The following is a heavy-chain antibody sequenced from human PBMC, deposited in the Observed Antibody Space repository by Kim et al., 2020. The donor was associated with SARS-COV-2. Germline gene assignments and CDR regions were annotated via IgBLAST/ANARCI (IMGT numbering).Heavy chain of an antibody. D-gene: IGHD6-6*01. Sequence: KFQGRVTITADESTSTAYRELSSLRSEDTAVYYCAREQAEYSSSSNFDYWGQGTLVTVSS. CDR3: AREQAEYSSSSNFDY. V-gene: IGHV1-69*01. J-gene: IGHJ4*02.